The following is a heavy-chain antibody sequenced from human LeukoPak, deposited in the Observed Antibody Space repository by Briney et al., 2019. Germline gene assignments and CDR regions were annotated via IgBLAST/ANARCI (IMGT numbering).Heavy chain of an antibody. CDR3: AKGGIQLWFLAPYYFDY. CDR2: VSGSAFST. V-gene: IGHV3-23*01. Sequence: GGSLRLSCAASGFTFGSYGMSWVRQAPGKGLEWVSAVSGSAFSTYYADSVKGRFTISRDNSKNTLYLQMNSLRAEDTAVYYCAKGGIQLWFLAPYYFDYWGQGTLVTVSS. D-gene: IGHD5-18*01. J-gene: IGHJ4*02. CDR1: GFTFGSYG.